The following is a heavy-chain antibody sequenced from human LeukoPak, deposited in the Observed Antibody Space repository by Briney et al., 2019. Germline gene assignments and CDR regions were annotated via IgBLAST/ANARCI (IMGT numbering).Heavy chain of an antibody. CDR3: AKGESGSGYSDPAN. CDR2: MSYDGSEE. CDR1: GFTFSKYA. Sequence: HPGGSLRLSCGASGFTFSKYAMTWVRQAPGKGLEWVAVMSYDGSEEFYIDSVKGRFTMSRDNSKNTLYLQMNSLRTEDTAVYFCAKGESGSGYSDPANWGQGTLVIVSS. V-gene: IGHV3-30*18. J-gene: IGHJ4*02. D-gene: IGHD2-15*01.